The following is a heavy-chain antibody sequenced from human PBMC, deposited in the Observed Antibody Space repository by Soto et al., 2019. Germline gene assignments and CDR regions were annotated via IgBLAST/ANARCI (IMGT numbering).Heavy chain of an antibody. D-gene: IGHD2-8*02. CDR1: GGSFSGYY. J-gene: IGHJ6*02. Sequence: QVQLQQWGAGLLKPSETLSLTCAVYGGSFSGYYWSWIRQPPGKGLEWIGEINHSGSTNYNPSLKSRVTISVDTSKNQYSLKLSAVTAADTAVYYCARGKFPPNGGVWTAVGYSMDVWGQGTTVTVSS. CDR2: INHSGST. V-gene: IGHV4-34*01. CDR3: ARGKFPPNGGVWTAVGYSMDV.